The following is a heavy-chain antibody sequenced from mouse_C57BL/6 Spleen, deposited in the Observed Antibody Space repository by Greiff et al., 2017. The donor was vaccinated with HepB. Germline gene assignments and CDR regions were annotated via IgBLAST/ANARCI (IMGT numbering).Heavy chain of an antibody. CDR1: GFTFSSYG. CDR3: ARQGDDGYYIDY. CDR2: ISSGGSYT. V-gene: IGHV5-6*01. D-gene: IGHD2-3*01. Sequence: EVKVVESGGDLVKPGGSLKLSCAASGFTFSSYGMSWVRQTPDKRLEWVATISSGGSYTYYPDSVKGRFTISRDNAKNTLYLQRSSLKSEDTAMYYCARQGDDGYYIDYWGQGTTLTVSS. J-gene: IGHJ2*01.